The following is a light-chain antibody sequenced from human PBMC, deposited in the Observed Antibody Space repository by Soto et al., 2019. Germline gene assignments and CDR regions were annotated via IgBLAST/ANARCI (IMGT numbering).Light chain of an antibody. V-gene: IGKV3-20*01. Sequence: IVLTQSPGTLSLSAGERATLSCRASQSISSNYLAWYQQKPGQAPRLLIFGASYRATGIPDRFSGSGSGTDFTLTISRLEPEDFAVYYCQQYGTSPPESTFGPGT. CDR3: QQYGTSPPEST. CDR1: QSISSNY. CDR2: GAS. J-gene: IGKJ3*01.